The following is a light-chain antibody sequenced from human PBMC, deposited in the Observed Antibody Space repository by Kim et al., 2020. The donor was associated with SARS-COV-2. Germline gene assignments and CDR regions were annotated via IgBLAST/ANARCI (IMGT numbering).Light chain of an antibody. CDR1: SSDVGYYNR. J-gene: IGLJ1*01. CDR3: NSWTSSNTFV. V-gene: IGLV2-18*02. Sequence: QSVTSRCTGTSSDVGYYNRVSWLQQSPGRAPILIIYEVSPRPLGSPGRFSGSKSGNTASLTISGRHAEDEADYYCNSWTSSNTFVFGTGTKVTVL. CDR2: EVS.